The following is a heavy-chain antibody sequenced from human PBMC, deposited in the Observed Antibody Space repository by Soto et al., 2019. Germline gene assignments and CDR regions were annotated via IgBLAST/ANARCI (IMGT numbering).Heavy chain of an antibody. CDR2: IYYSGST. Sequence: KTSETLSLTCTVSGGSISSGGYYWSWIRQHPGKGLEWIGYIYYSGSTYYNPSLKSRVTISVDTSKNQFSLKLSSVTAADTAVYYCATYYYDSSGYLFDYWGQGTLVTVSS. D-gene: IGHD3-22*01. J-gene: IGHJ4*02. CDR3: ATYYYDSSGYLFDY. V-gene: IGHV4-31*03. CDR1: GGSISSGGYY.